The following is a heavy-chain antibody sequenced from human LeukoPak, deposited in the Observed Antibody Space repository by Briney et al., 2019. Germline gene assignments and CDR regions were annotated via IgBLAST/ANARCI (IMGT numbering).Heavy chain of an antibody. CDR1: GFTFDDYA. Sequence: GGSLRLSCAASGFTFDDYAMHWVRQAPGKGLEWVSGISWNSGSIGYADSVKGRFTISRDNAKNSLYLQMNSLRAEDTAVYYCARATMVRGVNDAFDIWGQGTMVTVSS. D-gene: IGHD3-10*01. J-gene: IGHJ3*02. V-gene: IGHV3-9*01. CDR3: ARATMVRGVNDAFDI. CDR2: ISWNSGSI.